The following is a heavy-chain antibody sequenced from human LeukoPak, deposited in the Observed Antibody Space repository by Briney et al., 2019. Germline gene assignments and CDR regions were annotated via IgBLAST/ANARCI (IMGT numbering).Heavy chain of an antibody. D-gene: IGHD4-17*01. CDR3: ASEGYGDYVLGRYYYGMDV. V-gene: IGHV1-2*02. J-gene: IGHJ6*02. CDR1: GYTFTVYY. CDR2: INPNSGGT. Sequence: ASVTVSCKASGYTFTVYYMHWVRQAPGQGLEWMGWINPNSGGTNYAQKFQGRVTMTRDTSISTAYMELSRLRSDDTAVYYCASEGYGDYVLGRYYYGMDVWGQGTTVTVSS.